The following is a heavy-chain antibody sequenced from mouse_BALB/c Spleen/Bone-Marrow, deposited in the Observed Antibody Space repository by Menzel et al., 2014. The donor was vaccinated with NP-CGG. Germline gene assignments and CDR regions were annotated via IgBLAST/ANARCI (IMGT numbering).Heavy chain of an antibody. V-gene: IGHV5-6-5*01. D-gene: IGHD1-2*01. CDR2: ISSGGST. CDR1: GFTFSSYA. CDR3: ARVNYYGSFDY. Sequence: EVKLVESGGGLVKPGGSLKLSCAASGFTFSSYAMSWVRQTPEKRLEWVASISSGGSTYYPDSVKGRFTISRDNARNILYLRMSSLRSEDTAMYYCARVNYYGSFDYWGQGTTLTVSS. J-gene: IGHJ2*01.